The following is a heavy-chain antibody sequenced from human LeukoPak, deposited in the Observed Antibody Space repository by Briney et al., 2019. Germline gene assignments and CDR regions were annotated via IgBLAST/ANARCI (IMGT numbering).Heavy chain of an antibody. D-gene: IGHD6-25*01. V-gene: IGHV4-34*01. CDR1: GGPFSGYY. CDR3: ARHRSAQPASRGWFDP. CDR2: INESGST. J-gene: IGHJ5*02. Sequence: PSETLSLTSGVSGGPFSGYYGSWIRQSPGKGLEGIGKINESGSTNYNPPPLSRVTISLHTSQNQFSLKLSSMTAADTAVYYCARHRSAQPASRGWFDPWGQGTLVTVSS.